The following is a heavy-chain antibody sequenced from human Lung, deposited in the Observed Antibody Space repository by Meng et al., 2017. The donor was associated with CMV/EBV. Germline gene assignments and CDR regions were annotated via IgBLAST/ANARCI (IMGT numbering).Heavy chain of an antibody. CDR2: ISSGGITI. Sequence: SXXASGFAFSRYEMHWVRQAPGKGLEWVSYISSGGITISYADSVRGRFTISRDNAKNSLYLLMNSLRAEDTAVYYCARFPWSGFYVPYWGQGTVVTVSS. J-gene: IGHJ4*02. CDR1: GFAFSRYE. V-gene: IGHV3-48*03. CDR3: ARFPWSGFYVPY. D-gene: IGHD3-3*01.